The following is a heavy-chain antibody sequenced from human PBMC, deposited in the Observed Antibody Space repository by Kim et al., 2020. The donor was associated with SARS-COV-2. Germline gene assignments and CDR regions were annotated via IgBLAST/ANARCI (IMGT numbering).Heavy chain of an antibody. Sequence: GGSLRLSCAASGFTFSSYWMSWVRQAPGKGLEWVANIMQDGSEKYYVDSVKGRFTISRDNAKNSLYLQMNSLRAEDTAVYYCARVDYSNYVPDYFDYWGQGTLVTVSS. CDR3: ARVDYSNYVPDYFDY. V-gene: IGHV3-7*01. D-gene: IGHD4-4*01. CDR1: GFTFSSYW. CDR2: IMQDGSEK. J-gene: IGHJ4*02.